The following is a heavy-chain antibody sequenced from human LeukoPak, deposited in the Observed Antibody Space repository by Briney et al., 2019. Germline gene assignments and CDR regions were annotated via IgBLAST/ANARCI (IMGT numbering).Heavy chain of an antibody. Sequence: SETLSLTCTVSGGSISSYYWSWIRQPPGKGLEWIGEINHSGSTNYNPSLKSRVTISVDTSKNQFSLKLSSVTAADTAVYYCTAGGYSSSSEWFDPWGQGTLVTVSS. V-gene: IGHV4-34*01. CDR2: INHSGST. CDR3: TAGGYSSSSEWFDP. J-gene: IGHJ5*01. D-gene: IGHD6-6*01. CDR1: GGSISSYY.